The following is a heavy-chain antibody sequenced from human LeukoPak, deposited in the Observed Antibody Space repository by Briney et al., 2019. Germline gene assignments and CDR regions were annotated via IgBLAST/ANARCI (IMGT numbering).Heavy chain of an antibody. D-gene: IGHD2-21*01. CDR3: ARRPIGTILSGYYFDY. CDR1: GGSISSYY. J-gene: IGHJ4*02. V-gene: IGHV4-4*07. Sequence: KPSETLSLTCTVSGGSISSYYWSWIRQPAGKGLEWIGRIYTSGSTNYNPSLKSRVTMSVDTSKNQFSLKLRFVTAADTSVYYCARRPIGTILSGYYFDYWGQGTLVSVSS. CDR2: IYTSGST.